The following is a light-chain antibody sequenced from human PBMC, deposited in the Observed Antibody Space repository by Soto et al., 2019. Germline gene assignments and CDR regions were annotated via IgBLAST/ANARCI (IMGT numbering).Light chain of an antibody. V-gene: IGLV1-40*01. Sequence: QSVLTQPPSVSGAPGQRVTISCTGTRSNIGAGFDVHWYQQLPGTAPKLLIYDNNNRPSGVPDRFSGSKSGTSASLAITGLQAEDEADYYCQSYDGSLSGPLVFGGXTXLTVL. CDR1: RSNIGAGFD. CDR3: QSYDGSLSGPLV. J-gene: IGLJ3*02. CDR2: DNN.